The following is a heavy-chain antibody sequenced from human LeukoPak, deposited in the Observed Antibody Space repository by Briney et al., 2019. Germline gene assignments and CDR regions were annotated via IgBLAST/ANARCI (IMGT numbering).Heavy chain of an antibody. V-gene: IGHV3-30*02. CDR2: IRHDGSNK. CDR1: GFPFRTYG. Sequence: GESLKISCAASGFPFRTYGMHWARQAPGKGLEWVAFIRHDGSNKFYADSVKGRFTISIDNSKKMLYVQMNSLRAEDTAVYYCVLGTDYFDYWGQGTLVTVSS. CDR3: VLGTDYFDY. J-gene: IGHJ4*02.